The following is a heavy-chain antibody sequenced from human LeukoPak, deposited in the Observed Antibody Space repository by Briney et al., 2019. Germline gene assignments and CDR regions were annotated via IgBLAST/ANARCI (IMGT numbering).Heavy chain of an antibody. Sequence: ASVKVSCKASGYTFTSYGISWVRQAPGQGLEWMGWISAYNGNTNYAQKLQGRVTMTTDTSTSTAYMELRSLRSDDTAVYYCARGQTTVWSIGLYYFDYWGQGTLVTVSS. CDR2: ISAYNGNT. CDR1: GYTFTSYG. CDR3: ARGQTTVWSIGLYYFDY. J-gene: IGHJ4*02. V-gene: IGHV1-18*01. D-gene: IGHD4-17*01.